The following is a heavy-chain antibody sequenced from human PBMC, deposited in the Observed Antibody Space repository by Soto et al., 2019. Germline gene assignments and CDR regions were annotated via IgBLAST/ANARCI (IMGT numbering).Heavy chain of an antibody. CDR1: GFTFSNAW. J-gene: IGHJ6*02. D-gene: IGHD2-2*01. CDR3: TTDLPPNQLLPSYYYYGMDV. Sequence: PGESLKISCAASGFTFSNAWMSWVRQAPGKGLEWVGRIKSKTDGGTTDYAAPVKGRFTISRDDSKNTLYLQMNSLKTEDTAVYYCTTDLPPNQLLPSYYYYGMDVWGQGTTVTVSS. CDR2: IKSKTDGGTT. V-gene: IGHV3-15*01.